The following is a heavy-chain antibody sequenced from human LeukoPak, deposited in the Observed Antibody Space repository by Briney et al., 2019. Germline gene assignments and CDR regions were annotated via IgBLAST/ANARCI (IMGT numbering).Heavy chain of an antibody. CDR1: GGSFSSSRYY. CDR3: AREGYYDTSASGAFDI. D-gene: IGHD3-22*01. Sequence: SSETLSLTCTVSGGSFSSSRYYWGWIRQPPGKGLEWIGSIFYTGKTYYNPPLKSRVTMSVDTSKNQFSLKLRSLTAADTAVYYCAREGYYDTSASGAFDIWGQGTMVTVSS. J-gene: IGHJ3*02. CDR2: IFYTGKT. V-gene: IGHV4-39*07.